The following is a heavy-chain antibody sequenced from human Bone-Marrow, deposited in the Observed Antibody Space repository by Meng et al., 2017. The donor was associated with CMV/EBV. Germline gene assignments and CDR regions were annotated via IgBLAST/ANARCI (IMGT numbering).Heavy chain of an antibody. CDR2: TYYRSKWYN. J-gene: IGHJ4*02. CDR1: GDSVSSNGGA. D-gene: IGHD1-1*01. V-gene: IGHV6-1*01. CDR3: AREVRDWNDVFDY. Sequence: GDSVSSNGGAWNWIRQSPSRGLEWLGRTYYRSKWYNDYAVSVKSRITINPDTSKNQFSLQLNSVTPEDTAVYYCAREVRDWNDVFDYWGQGTLVTVSS.